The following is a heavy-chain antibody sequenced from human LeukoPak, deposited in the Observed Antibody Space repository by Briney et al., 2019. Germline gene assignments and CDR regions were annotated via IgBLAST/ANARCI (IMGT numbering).Heavy chain of an antibody. CDR3: ARRGWFGELFPANY. J-gene: IGHJ4*02. D-gene: IGHD3-10*01. V-gene: IGHV3-7*01. Sequence: GGSLRLSCEVSGFTFNTHGIHWVRQAPGKGLEWVANIKQDGSETYYVDSVKGRFTISRDNAKNSLYLQMNSLRVEDTAVYYCARRGWFGELFPANYWGQGTLVTVSS. CDR2: IKQDGSET. CDR1: GFTFNTHG.